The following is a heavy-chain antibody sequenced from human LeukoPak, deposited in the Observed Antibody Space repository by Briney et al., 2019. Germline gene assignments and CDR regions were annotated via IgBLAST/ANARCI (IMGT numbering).Heavy chain of an antibody. Sequence: GASVKVSCKASGDTFTSYYMHWVRQAPGQGLEWMGIINPSGGSTSYAQKFQGRVTMTRDTSTSTVYMELSSLRSEDTAVYYCARDLANWNFDYWGQGTLVTVSS. CDR2: INPSGGST. CDR1: GDTFTSYY. J-gene: IGHJ4*02. D-gene: IGHD1-1*01. V-gene: IGHV1-46*01. CDR3: ARDLANWNFDY.